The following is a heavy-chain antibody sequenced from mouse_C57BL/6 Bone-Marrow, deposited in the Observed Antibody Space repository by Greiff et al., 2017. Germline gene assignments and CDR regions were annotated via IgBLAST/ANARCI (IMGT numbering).Heavy chain of an antibody. CDR2: ISSGVSYT. CDR1: GFTFSSYG. D-gene: IGHD4-1*01. Sequence: EVKLVESGGDLVKPGGSLKLSCAASGFTFSSYGMSWVRQTPDKRLEWVATISSGVSYTYYPDSVKGRFTISRDNAKNTLYLQMSSLKSEDTAMYYCARLQTGTAWFADWGQGTLVTVSA. J-gene: IGHJ3*01. CDR3: ARLQTGTAWFAD. V-gene: IGHV5-6*01.